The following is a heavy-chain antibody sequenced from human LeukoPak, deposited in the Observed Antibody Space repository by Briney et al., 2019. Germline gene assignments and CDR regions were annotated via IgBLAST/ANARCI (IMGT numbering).Heavy chain of an antibody. J-gene: IGHJ4*02. CDR2: ISSSGSTI. CDR1: GFTFSSYE. CDR3: ARVRAARYFDY. D-gene: IGHD6-6*01. V-gene: IGHV3-48*03. Sequence: QPGGSLRLSCAASGFTFSSYEMIWVRRAPGKGLEWVSYISSSGSTIYYADSVKGRFTISRDNAKNSLYLQMNSLRAEDTAVYYCARVRAARYFDYWGQGTLVTVSS.